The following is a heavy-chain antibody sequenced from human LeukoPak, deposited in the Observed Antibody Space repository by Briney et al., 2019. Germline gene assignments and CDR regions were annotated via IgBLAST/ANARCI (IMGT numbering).Heavy chain of an antibody. D-gene: IGHD3-10*01. V-gene: IGHV3-23*01. CDR3: AKGGFGKLNFDY. Sequence: GGSLRLSCAASRFTVSSYAMSWVRQAPGKGREWVSAIGYSGGSTYYADSVKGRFTISRDNTKNTLYLQMNSLRAEATPVYYCAKGGFGKLNFDYWGQGTLVTVSS. CDR1: RFTVSSYA. J-gene: IGHJ4*02. CDR2: IGYSGGST.